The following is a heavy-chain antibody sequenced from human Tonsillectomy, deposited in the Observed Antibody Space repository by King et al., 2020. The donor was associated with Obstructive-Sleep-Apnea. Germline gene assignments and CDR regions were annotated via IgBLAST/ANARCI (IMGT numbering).Heavy chain of an antibody. V-gene: IGHV4-59*01. CDR1: GASFSSYY. D-gene: IGHD2-15*01. CDR3: ARDSSYCSGGSCYSADFDY. Sequence: VQLQESGPGLVKPSETLSLTCTVSGASFSSYYWSWIRQPPGKGLEWIGNFHDSGSTNYSPSLKRRVTISVDTSNNQFSLKLSSVTAADTAVYYFARDSSYCSGGSCYSADFDYWGQGTLVTVSS. CDR2: FHDSGST. J-gene: IGHJ4*02.